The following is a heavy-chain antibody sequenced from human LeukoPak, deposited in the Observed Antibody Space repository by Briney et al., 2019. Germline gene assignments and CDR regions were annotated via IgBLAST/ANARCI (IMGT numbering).Heavy chain of an antibody. CDR3: ARRIAVAGDFDY. CDR1: GGSFSGYY. CDR2: IYYSGST. J-gene: IGHJ4*02. D-gene: IGHD6-19*01. V-gene: IGHV4-34*01. Sequence: PSETLSLTCAVYGGSFSGYYWSWIRQPPGKGLEWIGSIYYSGSTYYNPSLKSRVTISVDTSKNQFSLKLSSVTAADTAVYYCARRIAVAGDFDYWGQGTLVTVSS.